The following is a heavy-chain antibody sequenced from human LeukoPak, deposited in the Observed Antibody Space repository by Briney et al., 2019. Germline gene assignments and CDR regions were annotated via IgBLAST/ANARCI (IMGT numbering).Heavy chain of an antibody. Sequence: GGSLRLSCAGSGFSFSSYWMSWVRQAPGKGLEWLANIKEDGSQIHYGDSVEGRFTLSRDHAKQSLYLQMNSVRREDRVVYYCAKDAEKDWGDETLGT. D-gene: IGHD1-14*01. CDR1: GFSFSSYW. J-gene: IGHJ4*03. CDR3: AKDAEKD. CDR2: IKEDGSQI. V-gene: IGHV3-7*01.